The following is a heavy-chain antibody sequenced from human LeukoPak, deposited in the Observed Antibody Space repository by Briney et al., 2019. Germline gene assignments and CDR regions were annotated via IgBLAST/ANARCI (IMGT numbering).Heavy chain of an antibody. D-gene: IGHD3-22*01. Sequence: GGSLRLSCAASGFPFSSYWMHWARQVPGKGLVWVSRINGDGSSTSYADSVKGRFTISRDNAKNTLYLQMNGLRAEDTAVYYCARDGDSSGYYVNFDYWGQGTLVTVSS. J-gene: IGHJ4*02. V-gene: IGHV3-74*01. CDR3: ARDGDSSGYYVNFDY. CDR1: GFPFSSYW. CDR2: INGDGSST.